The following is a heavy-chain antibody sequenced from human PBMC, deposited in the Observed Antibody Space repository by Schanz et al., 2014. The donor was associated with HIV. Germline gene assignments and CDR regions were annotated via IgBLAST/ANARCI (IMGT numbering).Heavy chain of an antibody. CDR1: GFPFNFYG. J-gene: IGHJ4*02. CDR3: AKDRAPFGYSSPDPFDF. CDR2: LFGSNE. Sequence: QVQLVESGGGVVQPGKSLRLSCTASGFPFNFYGIHWVRQAPGKGLEWVAALFGSNEHYKESVKGRFTISRDNSKNSLYLELNSLRAEDTAVYYCAKDRAPFGYSSPDPFDFWGQGTLVTVSA. V-gene: IGHV3-33*06. D-gene: IGHD5-12*01.